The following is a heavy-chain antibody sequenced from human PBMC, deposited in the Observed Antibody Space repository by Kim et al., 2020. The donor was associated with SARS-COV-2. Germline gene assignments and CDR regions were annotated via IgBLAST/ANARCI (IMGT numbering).Heavy chain of an antibody. Sequence: SETLSLTCTVSGGSISSSSYYWGWIRQPPGKGLEWIGSIYYSGSTYYNPALQSRVTISVDTSKNQFSLKLSSVTAADTAVYYCASLRILSGSFDYWGQGTLVTVSS. V-gene: IGHV4-39*01. CDR2: IYYSGST. D-gene: IGHD3-10*01. J-gene: IGHJ4*02. CDR1: GGSISSSSYY. CDR3: ASLRILSGSFDY.